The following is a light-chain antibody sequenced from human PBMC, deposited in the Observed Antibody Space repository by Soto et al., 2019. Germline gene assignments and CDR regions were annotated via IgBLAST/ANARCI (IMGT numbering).Light chain of an antibody. CDR1: QNVGSF. Sequence: DIVLTQSPASLSLSPGERATLSCWASQNVGSFLAWYQHKPGQAPRLLIYDAYKRATGIPARFSGSGSGTDFTLTISSLEPEDFAVYYCQQCDNWPPFTFGPGTKVDI. J-gene: IGKJ3*01. CDR2: DAY. V-gene: IGKV3-11*01. CDR3: QQCDNWPPFT.